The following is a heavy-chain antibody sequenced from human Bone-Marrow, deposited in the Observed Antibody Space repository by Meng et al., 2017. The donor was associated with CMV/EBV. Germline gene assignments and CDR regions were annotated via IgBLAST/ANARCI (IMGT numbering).Heavy chain of an antibody. CDR1: GYTFTSYG. CDR2: ISAYNGNT. V-gene: IGHV1-18*01. CDR3: AAGPLTVTWRGYYYYGMDV. J-gene: IGHJ6*02. Sequence: ASVKVSCKASGYTFTSYGISWVRQAPGQGLEWMGWISAYNGNTNYAQKLQGRVTMTTDTSTSTAYMELRSLRSDDTAVYYCAAGPLTVTWRGYYYYGMDVWGQGTTVTVSS. D-gene: IGHD4-11*01.